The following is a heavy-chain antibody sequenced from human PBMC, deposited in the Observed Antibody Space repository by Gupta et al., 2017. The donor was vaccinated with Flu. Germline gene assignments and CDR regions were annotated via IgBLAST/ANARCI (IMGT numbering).Heavy chain of an antibody. V-gene: IGHV3-23*01. CDR2: ISDSTGAS. Sequence: EVHLLESGGDLVQTGGSLRLSCAASGFIFTHHAMSWVRQSPGKGLEWVSFISDSTGASYYADSVRGRFTISRDNSKNTVSLQMNSLRVEDTAVYYCARVKWDDGGSFDSWGQGTLVSVSS. J-gene: IGHJ4*02. D-gene: IGHD1-20*01. CDR3: ARVKWDDGGSFDS. CDR1: GFIFTHHA.